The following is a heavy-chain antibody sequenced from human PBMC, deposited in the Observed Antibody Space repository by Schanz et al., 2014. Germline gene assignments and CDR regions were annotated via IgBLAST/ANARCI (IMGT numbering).Heavy chain of an antibody. V-gene: IGHV3-66*02. CDR2: IFTDGRT. D-gene: IGHD2-15*01. J-gene: IGHJ4*02. CDR1: EFNFSTDA. Sequence: EVQLLESGGGLGEPGGSLRLSCAASEFNFSTDAMSWVRQAPGRGLEWVSIIFTDGRTYYADSVKGRFTISRDSSKNTLFLQLLSLRTEDTAVYYCARLDPYCRSGTCSRAFDFWGQGTLVTVSS. CDR3: ARLDPYCRSGTCSRAFDF.